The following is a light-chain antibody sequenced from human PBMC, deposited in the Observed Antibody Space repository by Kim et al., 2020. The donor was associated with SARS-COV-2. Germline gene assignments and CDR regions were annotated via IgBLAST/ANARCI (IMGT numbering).Light chain of an antibody. CDR1: QSVSSSY. J-gene: IGKJ4*01. CDR3: QQYGTSPLT. CDR2: GAS. V-gene: IGKV3-20*01. Sequence: EIVLTQSPATLSLSPGERAALSCRASQSVSSSYLAWYQQKPGLAPRLLIYGASSRATGIPDRFSGSGSGTDFTLTITRLEPDDFAVYYCQQYGTSPLTFGGGTKLEI.